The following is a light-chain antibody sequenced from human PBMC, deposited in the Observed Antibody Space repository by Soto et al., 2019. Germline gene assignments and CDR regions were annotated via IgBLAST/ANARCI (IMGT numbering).Light chain of an antibody. CDR2: DAS. Sequence: ILMTQSPATLSVSPGERATLSCRASQSVSNNLAWYQQKPGQAPRLLIYDASTRATGIPARFSGSGSGTEVTLTISGLQSEDFAVYYCHQYNNWPPWTFGQGTKVEIK. CDR1: QSVSNN. V-gene: IGKV3-15*01. J-gene: IGKJ1*01. CDR3: HQYNNWPPWT.